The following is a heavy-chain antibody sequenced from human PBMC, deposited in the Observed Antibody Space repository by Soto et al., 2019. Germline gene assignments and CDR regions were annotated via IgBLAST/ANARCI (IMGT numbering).Heavy chain of an antibody. D-gene: IGHD1-7*01. CDR1: GWSFSGYS. Sequence: XETLSLTCAVYGWSFSGYSWSWIRQPPGKGLEWIGEINHSGSTNYNPSLKSRVTISVDTSKNQFSLKLSSVTAADTAVYYCAREEELPYYYYGMDVWGQGTTVTVSS. V-gene: IGHV4-34*01. J-gene: IGHJ6*02. CDR2: INHSGST. CDR3: AREEELPYYYYGMDV.